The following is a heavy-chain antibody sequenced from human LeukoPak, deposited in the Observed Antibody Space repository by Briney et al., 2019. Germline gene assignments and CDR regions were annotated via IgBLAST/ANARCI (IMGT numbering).Heavy chain of an antibody. Sequence: PGGSLRLSCTPSGFTFGDYAMSWFRQTPGKGLEWVGFIRSKAYGGTTQYAASLKGRFTVSRDDSKSIAYLQMNSLETEDTAMYFCTRNLPQSPSCSSGGCYFPDYWGEGTLVTVSS. V-gene: IGHV3-49*03. D-gene: IGHD2-15*01. CDR2: IRSKAYGGTT. CDR1: GFTFGDYA. CDR3: TRNLPQSPSCSSGGCYFPDY. J-gene: IGHJ4*02.